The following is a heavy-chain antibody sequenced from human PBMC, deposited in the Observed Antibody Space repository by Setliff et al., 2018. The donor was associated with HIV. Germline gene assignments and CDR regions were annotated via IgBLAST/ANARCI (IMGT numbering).Heavy chain of an antibody. J-gene: IGHJ4*02. V-gene: IGHV4-61*05. CDR3: ATLDHSGGNFLAY. CDR2: IHSSGST. CDR1: GDSTTSSSSY. D-gene: IGHD2-21*02. Sequence: SETLSLTCTVSGDSTTSSSSYWGWIRQPPGKGLEWIGYIHSSGSTIYNPSLKSRITISLDTSKEQFSLELSSATAADTAVYYCATLDHSGGNFLAYWGQGSLVTVS.